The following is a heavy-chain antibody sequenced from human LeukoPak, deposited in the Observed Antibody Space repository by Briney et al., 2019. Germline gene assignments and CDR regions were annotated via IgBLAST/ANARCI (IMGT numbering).Heavy chain of an antibody. Sequence: GGSLRLSCAVSGFTFSDSWMSWVRQAPGKGLEWVSVIYSGGGSYYADSVKGRFTISRDNSKNTLYLQMNSPRAEDTAVYYCARPSYPSGAFDIWGPGTMVTVSS. D-gene: IGHD3-10*01. V-gene: IGHV3-53*01. CDR1: GFTFSDSW. J-gene: IGHJ3*02. CDR3: ARPSYPSGAFDI. CDR2: IYSGGGS.